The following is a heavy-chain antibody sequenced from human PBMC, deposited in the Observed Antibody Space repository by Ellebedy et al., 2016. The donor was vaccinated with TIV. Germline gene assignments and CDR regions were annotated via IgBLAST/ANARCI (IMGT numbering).Heavy chain of an antibody. Sequence: SETLSLXXTVSGGSISSYYWSWIRQPPGKGLEWIGYIYYSGSTNYNPSLKSRVTISVDTSKNQFSLKLSSVTAADTAVYYCAREFPAAILNDAFDIWGQGTMVTVSS. CDR3: AREFPAAILNDAFDI. D-gene: IGHD2-2*02. CDR2: IYYSGST. J-gene: IGHJ3*02. V-gene: IGHV4-59*01. CDR1: GGSISSYY.